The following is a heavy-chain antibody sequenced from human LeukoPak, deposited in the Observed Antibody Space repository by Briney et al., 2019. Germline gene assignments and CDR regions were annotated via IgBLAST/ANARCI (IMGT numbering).Heavy chain of an antibody. CDR2: INYSGNT. CDR3: ARQRGSGYWCFDL. D-gene: IGHD6-19*01. V-gene: IGHV4-39*01. Sequence: SETLSLTCTVSDGXISSNSYYWGWIRQPPGEGLEWIGSINYSGNTYYNPSLKSRVTISVDTSKNQFSLKLSSVTAADTADYYCARQRGSGYWCFDLWGRGTLVTVSS. CDR1: DGXISSNSYY. J-gene: IGHJ2*01.